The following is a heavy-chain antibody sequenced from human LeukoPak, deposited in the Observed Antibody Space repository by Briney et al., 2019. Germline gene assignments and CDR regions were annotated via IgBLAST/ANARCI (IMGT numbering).Heavy chain of an antibody. CDR3: ARDNSSGWYGH. D-gene: IGHD3-22*01. Sequence: PSETLSLTCTGSGGSISSYYWSWIRQPPGKGLEWIWDIYYSGSTNYNPSLESRVTISVDTSKNQLSLKLSSVTAVDTAVYYCARDNSSGWYGHWGQGTLVTVSS. CDR1: GGSISSYY. V-gene: IGHV4-59*01. CDR2: IYYSGST. J-gene: IGHJ5*02.